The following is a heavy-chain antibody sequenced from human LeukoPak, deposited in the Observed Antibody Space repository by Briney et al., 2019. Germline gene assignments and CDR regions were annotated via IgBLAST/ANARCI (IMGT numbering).Heavy chain of an antibody. CDR3: AGGDYGGNPYFDY. D-gene: IGHD4-23*01. V-gene: IGHV3-11*01. J-gene: IGHJ4*02. CDR2: ISSSGSTM. Sequence: GGSLRLSCAASGFTFSDYYMSWIRQAPGKGLEWVSYISSSGSTMYYADSVKGRFTISRDNAKNSLYLQMNSLRAEDTAVYYCAGGDYGGNPYFDYWGQGTLVTVSS. CDR1: GFTFSDYY.